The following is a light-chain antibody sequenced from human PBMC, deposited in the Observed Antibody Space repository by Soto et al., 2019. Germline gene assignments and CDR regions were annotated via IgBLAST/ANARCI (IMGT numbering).Light chain of an antibody. CDR3: QQYNKWPLFT. Sequence: EIMMTQSPATLSVSPGERATLSCRASQSVGSNLAWYQQRPGQAPRLLIYAASSRATGFPARFSGSGSGTEFTLSISSLQSEDFAVYYCQQYNKWPLFTFGPGTRVDVK. CDR1: QSVGSN. CDR2: AAS. J-gene: IGKJ3*01. V-gene: IGKV3-15*01.